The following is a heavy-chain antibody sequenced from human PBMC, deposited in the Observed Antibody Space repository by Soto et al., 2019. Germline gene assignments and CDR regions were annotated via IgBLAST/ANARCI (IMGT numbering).Heavy chain of an antibody. J-gene: IGHJ4*02. D-gene: IGHD6-19*01. CDR3: ARSKTDGYSSGSFLY. CDR2: INHSGST. V-gene: IGHV4-34*01. CDR1: GGSFSGYY. Sequence: SETLSLTCAVYGGSFSGYYWSWIRQPPGKGLEWIGEINHSGSTNYNPSLKSRVTISVDTSKNQFSLKLSSVTAADTAVYYCARSKTDGYSSGSFLYWGQGTLVPSPQ.